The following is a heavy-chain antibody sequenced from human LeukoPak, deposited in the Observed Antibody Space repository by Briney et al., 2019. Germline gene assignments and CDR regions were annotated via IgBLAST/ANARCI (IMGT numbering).Heavy chain of an antibody. Sequence: ASVKVSCKVSGHRLSDLSIHWVRQAPGKGLEWMGGFDFEDAVTIYAQEFEGRVIMTEDTATETAYMELSSLKSEDTAVYYCVAEVIEVTMGDYWGQGTRVTVSS. D-gene: IGHD4-11*01. V-gene: IGHV1-24*01. CDR3: VAEVIEVTMGDY. CDR2: FDFEDAVT. J-gene: IGHJ4*02. CDR1: GHRLSDLS.